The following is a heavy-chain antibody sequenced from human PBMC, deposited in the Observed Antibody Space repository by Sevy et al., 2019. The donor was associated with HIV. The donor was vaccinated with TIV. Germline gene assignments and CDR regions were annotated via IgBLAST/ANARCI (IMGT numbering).Heavy chain of an antibody. CDR3: AKNPGMAATGLYGMDV. D-gene: IGHD6-13*01. V-gene: IGHV3-23*01. Sequence: GGSLRLSCAASGFTFSNYAMTWVRQAPGKGLEWVSTISGGGTITYYADSGKGRFTVSRDNSKNTLYLQMNSLRADDTAVYYCAKNPGMAATGLYGMDVWGQGTTVTVSS. J-gene: IGHJ6*02. CDR1: GFTFSNYA. CDR2: ISGGGTIT.